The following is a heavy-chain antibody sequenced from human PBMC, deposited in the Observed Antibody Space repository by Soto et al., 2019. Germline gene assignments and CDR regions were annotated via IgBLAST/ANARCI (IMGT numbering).Heavy chain of an antibody. D-gene: IGHD4-4*01. V-gene: IGHV4-59*01. Sequence: PSETLSLTCTVSGGSISSYYWSWFRRPPGKGLEWIGYIYYDGTTNYNPSVRSRVTISVDTSKNQFSLKLSSVTAADTAVYQCARHGITVNYAMDVWGQGTTVTVSS. CDR3: ARHGITVNYAMDV. CDR1: GGSISSYY. J-gene: IGHJ6*02. CDR2: IYYDGTT.